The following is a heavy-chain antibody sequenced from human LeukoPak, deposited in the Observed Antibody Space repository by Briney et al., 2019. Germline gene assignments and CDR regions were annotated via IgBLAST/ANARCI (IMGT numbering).Heavy chain of an antibody. D-gene: IGHD6-19*01. Sequence: SETLSLTCTVSGGSISSYYWSWIRQPPGKGLEWIGYIYYSGSTNYNPSLKSRVTISVDTSKYQFSLKLSSVTAADTAVYYCARMDGTGFDPWGQGTLVTVSS. J-gene: IGHJ5*02. CDR3: ARMDGTGFDP. CDR1: GGSISSYY. CDR2: IYYSGST. V-gene: IGHV4-59*12.